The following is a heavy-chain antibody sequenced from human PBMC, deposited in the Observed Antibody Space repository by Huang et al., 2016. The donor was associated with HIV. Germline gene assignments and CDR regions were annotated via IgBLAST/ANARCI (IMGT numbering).Heavy chain of an antibody. CDR2: IIPNFGTT. Sequence: QVQLVQSGAEVKRPGSSVKVSCKASGGTFSTYAISWVRQAPEQGLEWMGGIIPNFGTTHSAQKFQGRVTITADESTSTSYMELSSLRSDDTAIYYCAGVIASGIVPPDVPFDIWGQGTMVTVSS. V-gene: IGHV1-69*13. CDR3: AGVIASGIVPPDVPFDI. J-gene: IGHJ3*02. D-gene: IGHD2-2*01. CDR1: GGTFSTYA.